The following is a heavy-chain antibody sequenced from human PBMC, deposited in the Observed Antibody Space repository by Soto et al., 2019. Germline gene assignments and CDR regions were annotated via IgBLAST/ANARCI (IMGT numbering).Heavy chain of an antibody. Sequence: QMQLVQSGAEVKKPGSSVKISCKASGGTFGNLGISCLRQAPGQGLEWMGGTIPIFDTPHYAEKFRDRVTITADATTTAYLELTSLTYADTATYYCARDREDGSGTKYNWFDSWGQGTLVTVSS. CDR3: ARDREDGSGTKYNWFDS. CDR1: GGTFGNLG. D-gene: IGHD3-10*01. CDR2: TIPIFDTP. J-gene: IGHJ5*01. V-gene: IGHV1-69*01.